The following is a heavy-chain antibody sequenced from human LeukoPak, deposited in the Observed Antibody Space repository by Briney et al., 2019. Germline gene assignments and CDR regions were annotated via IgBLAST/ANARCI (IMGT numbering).Heavy chain of an antibody. J-gene: IGHJ4*02. CDR2: IWYDGSNK. CDR3: TKDSYDRSGYYYYYFAD. CDR1: GFNFSSFV. V-gene: IGHV3-30*02. Sequence: AGGSLRLSCAASGFNFSSFVMHWVRQAPGKGLEWVAVIWYDGSNKYYADSVKGRFTISRDNSKNTLYLQMNSLRAGDTAVYYCTKDSYDRSGYYYYYFADWGQGTQVTVSS. D-gene: IGHD3-22*01.